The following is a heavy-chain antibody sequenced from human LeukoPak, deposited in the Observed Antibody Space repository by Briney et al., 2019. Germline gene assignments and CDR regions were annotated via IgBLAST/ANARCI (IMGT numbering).Heavy chain of an antibody. V-gene: IGHV3-23*01. Sequence: GGSLRLSCAASGFSFSSYAMIWVRQAPGKGLEWVSSISDSGGNSFYIDSVKGRFTISRDNSKNTLYLQMNSLRAEDTAVYYCARETGSAVGSTDFDYWGQGTLVTVSS. CDR2: ISDSGGNS. CDR3: ARETGSAVGSTDFDY. CDR1: GFSFSSYA. D-gene: IGHD4-17*01. J-gene: IGHJ4*02.